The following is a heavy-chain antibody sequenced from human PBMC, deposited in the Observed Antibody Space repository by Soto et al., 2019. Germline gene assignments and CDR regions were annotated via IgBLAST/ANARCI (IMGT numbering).Heavy chain of an antibody. D-gene: IGHD1-26*01. CDR3: ARRAEDHYFYYMGV. V-gene: IGHV1-18*01. CDR1: GYSFSSYG. J-gene: IGHJ6*03. CDR2: IRPYNGDT. Sequence: QAQLVQSGSEVKRSGASVKVSCKASGYSFSSYGIVWVRQAPGQGLEWMGWIRPYNGDTNSAQKFQGRVTLTTDTSTSTAYMELRSLRYDDTAVYYCARRAEDHYFYYMGVWGKGTTVTVSS.